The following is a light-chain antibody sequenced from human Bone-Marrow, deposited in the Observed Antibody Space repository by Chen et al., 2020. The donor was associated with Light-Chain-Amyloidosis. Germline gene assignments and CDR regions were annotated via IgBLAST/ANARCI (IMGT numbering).Light chain of an antibody. Sequence: QSALTQPASVSGSPGPSITIPCTGTSSDVGNYNLVSWYQQHPGKAPKLIVYEVTKRPSGVSTRFSGSKSGNTASLTIAGLQAEDEAHYYCCSYAGLYTLVFGGGTKLSVV. J-gene: IGLJ2*01. V-gene: IGLV2-23*02. CDR3: CSYAGLYTLV. CDR2: EVT. CDR1: SSDVGNYNL.